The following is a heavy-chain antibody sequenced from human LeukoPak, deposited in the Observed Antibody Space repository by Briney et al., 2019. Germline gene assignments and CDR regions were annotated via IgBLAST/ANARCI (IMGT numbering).Heavy chain of an antibody. V-gene: IGHV4-59*01. CDR1: GGSISNYY. CDR3: ARAPSSSWFDP. CDR2: IFYTGNT. J-gene: IGHJ5*02. Sequence: PSETLSLTCTVSGGSISNYYWSWIRQPPGKGLEWIGYIFYTGNTNYNPSLKSRVTISVDTSKNQLSLNLRSVTAADTAVYYCARAPSSSWFDPWGQGTLVIVSS.